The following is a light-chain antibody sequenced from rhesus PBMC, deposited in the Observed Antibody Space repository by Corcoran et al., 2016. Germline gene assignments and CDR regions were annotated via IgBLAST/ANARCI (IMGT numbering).Light chain of an antibody. V-gene: IGKV2-65*01. CDR2: QVS. Sequence: DVVMTQSPLSLPITPGQPASISCRSSQSLVHSNGNTYLSWYQQKPSQPPRRLIYQVSNRDSGVPDRFSGSGAGTDFTLKISRVEAEDVGVYYCGQGTNVPYSFGQGTKVESK. J-gene: IGKJ2*01. CDR1: QSLVHSNGNTY. CDR3: GQGTNVPYS.